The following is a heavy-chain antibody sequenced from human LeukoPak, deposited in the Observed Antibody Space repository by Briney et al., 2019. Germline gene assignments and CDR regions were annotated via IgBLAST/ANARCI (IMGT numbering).Heavy chain of an antibody. CDR3: TRARGPRVVVVAATFFDY. Sequence: GGSLRLSCAASGFTFSSYAMSWVRQAPGKGLEWVGFIRSKAYGGTTEYAASVKGRFTISRDDSKSIAYLQMNSLKTEDTAVYYCTRARGPRVVVVAATFFDYWGQGTLVTVSS. D-gene: IGHD2-15*01. V-gene: IGHV3-49*04. CDR1: GFTFSSYA. J-gene: IGHJ4*02. CDR2: IRSKAYGGTT.